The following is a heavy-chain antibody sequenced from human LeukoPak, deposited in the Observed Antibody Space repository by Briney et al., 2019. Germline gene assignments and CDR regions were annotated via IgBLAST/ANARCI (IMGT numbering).Heavy chain of an antibody. V-gene: IGHV3-30*02. Sequence: PGGSLRLSCAASGFTFSSYGMHWVRQAPGKGLEWVAFIRYDGSNKYYADSVKGRFTISRDNSKNTLYLQMNSLRAEDTAVYYCAKDTEYCSGGSCYPYYFDYWGQGTLVTVSS. J-gene: IGHJ4*02. CDR2: IRYDGSNK. CDR1: GFTFSSYG. CDR3: AKDTEYCSGGSCYPYYFDY. D-gene: IGHD2-15*01.